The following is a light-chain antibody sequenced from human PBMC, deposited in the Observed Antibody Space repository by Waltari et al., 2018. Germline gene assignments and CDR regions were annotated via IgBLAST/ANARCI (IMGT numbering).Light chain of an antibody. CDR3: ASWDGSLSGRV. J-gene: IGLJ2*01. CDR2: RTY. V-gene: IGLV1-47*01. CDR1: RSNIGSNY. Sequence: QSVLTQPPSASGTPGQRVTISCSGSRSNIGSNYVYWYQHVPGTAPKLLIYRTYERTSGFPDRFSGSKSGTSASLAISGLRSEDEADYYCASWDGSLSGRVLGGGTKLTVL.